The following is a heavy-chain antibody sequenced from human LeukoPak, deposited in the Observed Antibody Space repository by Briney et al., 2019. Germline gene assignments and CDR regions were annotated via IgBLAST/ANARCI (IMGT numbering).Heavy chain of an antibody. J-gene: IGHJ4*02. V-gene: IGHV3-21*01. D-gene: IGHD1-26*01. CDR2: ISSSSSYI. CDR1: GFTFSSYS. CDR3: ARGGSYYEIYFDY. Sequence: PGGSLRLSRAASGFTFSSYSMNWVRQAPGKGLEWVSSISSSSSYIYYADSVKGRFTISRDNAKNSLYLQMNGLRAEDTAVYYCARGGSYYEIYFDYWGQGTLVTVSS.